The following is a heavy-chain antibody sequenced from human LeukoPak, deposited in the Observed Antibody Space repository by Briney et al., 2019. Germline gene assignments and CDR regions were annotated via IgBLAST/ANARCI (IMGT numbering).Heavy chain of an antibody. CDR3: ARDPYYDILTGMNWFDP. V-gene: IGHV3-20*04. J-gene: IGHJ5*02. CDR2: INWNGGST. CDR1: GFTFDDYG. D-gene: IGHD3-9*01. Sequence: GGSLRLSCAASGFTFDDYGLSWVRQAPGKGLEWVSTINWNGGSTGYADSVKGRFTISRDNAKHSLYLQMNSLRAEDTGLYYCARDPYYDILTGMNWFDPWGQGTLVTVSS.